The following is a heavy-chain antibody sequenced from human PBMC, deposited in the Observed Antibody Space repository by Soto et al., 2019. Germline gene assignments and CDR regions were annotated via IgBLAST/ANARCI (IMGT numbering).Heavy chain of an antibody. CDR2: MNPNSGNT. CDR1: GYTFTSYD. D-gene: IGHD3-3*01. V-gene: IGHV1-8*01. CDR3: ARGDQEWLFSYYYYYGMDV. J-gene: IGHJ6*02. Sequence: ASVKVSCKASGYTFTSYDINWVRQATGQGLEWMGWMNPNSGNTGYAQKFQGRVTMTRNTSISTAYMELSSLRSEDTAVYYCARGDQEWLFSYYYYYGMDVWGQGTTVTVSS.